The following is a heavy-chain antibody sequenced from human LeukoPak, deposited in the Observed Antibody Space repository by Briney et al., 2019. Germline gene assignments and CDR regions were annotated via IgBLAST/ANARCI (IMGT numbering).Heavy chain of an antibody. D-gene: IGHD5-18*01. Sequence: GGSLRLSCAASGFTFDDYAMHWVRQAPGKGLEWVSLISWDGGSTYYADSVKGRFTISRDNSKNSLYLQMNSLRAEDTALYSCAKDISLVPRPDSYGIDYWGQGTLVTVSS. CDR3: AKDISLVPRPDSYGIDY. V-gene: IGHV3-43D*03. J-gene: IGHJ4*02. CDR1: GFTFDDYA. CDR2: ISWDGGST.